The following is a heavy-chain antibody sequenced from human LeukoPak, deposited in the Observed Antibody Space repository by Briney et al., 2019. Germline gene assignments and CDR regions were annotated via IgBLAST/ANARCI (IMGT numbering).Heavy chain of an antibody. Sequence: GGSLRLSCAASGFTFNDYWMTWVRQAPGKGLEWVANTKQDGSEKYYVDSVKGRFTISRDNAKNSLYLQMNSLRAEDTAVYYCARSGATTFGLWGNAFDIWGQGTMVTVSS. CDR2: TKQDGSEK. CDR3: ARSGATTFGLWGNAFDI. D-gene: IGHD3-3*01. CDR1: GFTFNDYW. J-gene: IGHJ3*02. V-gene: IGHV3-7*01.